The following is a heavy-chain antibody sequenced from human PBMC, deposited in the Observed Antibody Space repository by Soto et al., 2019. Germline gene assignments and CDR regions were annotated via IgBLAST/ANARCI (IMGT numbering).Heavy chain of an antibody. CDR2: IDWDDDK. CDR3: ARIRAYRGYDSFDN. D-gene: IGHD5-12*01. Sequence: SGPTLVNPTQTLTLTCTFSGFSLSTSGMCVSWIRQPPGKALEWLARIDWDDDKYYSTSLKTRLTISKDTSKNQVVLTMTNMDPVDTARFDCARIRAYRGYDSFDNWGQGTLVTVPS. V-gene: IGHV2-70*11. CDR1: GFSLSTSGMC. J-gene: IGHJ4*02.